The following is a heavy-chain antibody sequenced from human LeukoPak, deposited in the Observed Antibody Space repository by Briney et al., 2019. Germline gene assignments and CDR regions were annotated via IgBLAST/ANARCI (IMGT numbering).Heavy chain of an antibody. Sequence: GGSLRLSCAASGFTFSIYEMNWVRQAPGKGLEWVSYISSSGITIYYADSVKGRFTISRDNAKNSLFLHMNSLRAEDTAVYYCARETDSTLFDYWGQGTLVTVSS. V-gene: IGHV3-48*03. J-gene: IGHJ4*02. CDR1: GFTFSIYE. D-gene: IGHD2-2*01. CDR3: ARETDSTLFDY. CDR2: ISSSGITI.